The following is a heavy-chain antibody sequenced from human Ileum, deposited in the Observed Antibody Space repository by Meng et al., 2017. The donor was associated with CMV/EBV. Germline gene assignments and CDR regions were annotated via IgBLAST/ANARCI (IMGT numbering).Heavy chain of an antibody. CDR1: GGSLTSYY. CDR2: IHPTGTT. J-gene: IGHJ5*02. Sequence: QVPLQESAPGVVKPSETLSLTCPVTGGSLTSYYWTWIRQPAGKGLEWIGRIHPTGTTDDNPSLRSRVSMSLDKSKNQFSLKLTSVTAADTAVYYCARAAARGVPVDLWGQGTLVTVSS. CDR3: ARAAARGVPVDL. V-gene: IGHV4-4*07. D-gene: IGHD3-10*01.